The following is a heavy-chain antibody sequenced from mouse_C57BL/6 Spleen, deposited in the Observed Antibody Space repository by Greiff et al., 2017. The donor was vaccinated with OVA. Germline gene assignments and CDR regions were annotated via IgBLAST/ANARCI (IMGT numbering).Heavy chain of an antibody. CDR3: ARDYYGSSYRLSAY. D-gene: IGHD1-1*01. J-gene: IGHJ3*01. CDR1: GFTFSDYG. Sequence: EVQLVESGGGLVKPGGSLKLSCAASGFTFSDYGMHWVRQAPEKGLEWVAYISSGSSTIYYADTVKGRFTISRDNAKNTLFLQMTSLRSEDTAMYYCARDYYGSSYRLSAYWGQGTLVTVSA. V-gene: IGHV5-17*01. CDR2: ISSGSSTI.